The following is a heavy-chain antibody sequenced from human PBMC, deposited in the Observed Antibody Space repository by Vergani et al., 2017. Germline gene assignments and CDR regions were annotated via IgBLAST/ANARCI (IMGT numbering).Heavy chain of an antibody. V-gene: IGHV4-31*03. Sequence: QVQLQESGPGLVKPSQTLSLTCTVSGGSISSGGYYWSWIRQHPGKGLEWIWYIYYSGSTYYNPSLKSRVTISVDTSKNQFSLKLSSVTAADTAVYYCARSPRGILTGYYLDYWGQGTLVTVSS. CDR1: GGSISSGGYY. D-gene: IGHD3-9*01. CDR3: ARSPRGILTGYYLDY. J-gene: IGHJ4*02. CDR2: IYYSGST.